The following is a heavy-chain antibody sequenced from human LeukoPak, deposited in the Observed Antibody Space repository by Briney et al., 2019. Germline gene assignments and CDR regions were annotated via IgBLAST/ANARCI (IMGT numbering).Heavy chain of an antibody. Sequence: GGSLRLSCAASGFTFSSYAMSWVRQAPGKGLVRVSRINSDGSGTINADSVKGRFTISRDNAKNTLYLQMNSLRVEDTAVYFCARGGSPPEALGDAFDLWGQGTMVTVSS. D-gene: IGHD1-26*01. J-gene: IGHJ3*01. V-gene: IGHV3-74*01. CDR3: ARGGSPPEALGDAFDL. CDR1: GFTFSSYA. CDR2: INSDGSGT.